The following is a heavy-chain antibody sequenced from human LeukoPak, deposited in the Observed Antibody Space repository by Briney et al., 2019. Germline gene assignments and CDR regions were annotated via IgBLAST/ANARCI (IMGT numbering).Heavy chain of an antibody. CDR2: IYYSETT. CDR1: GDSISSGGYY. D-gene: IGHD3-16*01. J-gene: IGHJ3*02. CDR3: ARMTGGSAFDI. Sequence: SQTLSLTCTVSGDSISSGGYYWSWIRQHPGKGLEWIGYIYYSETTAYNPSLKSRLTISVDTSKNQFSLKLSSATAADTAVYYCARMTGGSAFDIWGQGTVVTVSS. V-gene: IGHV4-31*03.